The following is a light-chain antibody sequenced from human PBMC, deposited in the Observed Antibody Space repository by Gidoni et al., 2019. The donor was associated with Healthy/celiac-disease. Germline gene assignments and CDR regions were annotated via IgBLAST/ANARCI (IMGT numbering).Light chain of an antibody. CDR2: AAS. CDR1: QSISSY. Sequence: IQMTPSPSSLSASVGDRVTITCRASQSISSYLHWYQQKPGKAPKLLIYAASSLQSGVPSRFSGSGYGTEFTLTISSLQPEDCATYYCQQSYSTPPSFGQGTKLEIK. CDR3: QQSYSTPPS. V-gene: IGKV1-39*01. J-gene: IGKJ2*03.